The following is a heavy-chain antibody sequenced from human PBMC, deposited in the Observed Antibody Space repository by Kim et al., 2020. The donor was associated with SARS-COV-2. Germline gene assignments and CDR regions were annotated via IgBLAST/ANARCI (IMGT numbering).Heavy chain of an antibody. CDR1: GGSISSYY. V-gene: IGHV4-59*01. J-gene: IGHJ6*02. Sequence: SETLSLTCTVSGGSISSYYWSWIRQPPGKGLEWIGYIYYSGSTNYNPSLKSRVTISVDTSKNQFSLKLSSVTAADTAVYYCASTVPEWELGIGPSHYYYYGMDVWGQGTTVTVSS. D-gene: IGHD1-26*01. CDR3: ASTVPEWELGIGPSHYYYYGMDV. CDR2: IYYSGST.